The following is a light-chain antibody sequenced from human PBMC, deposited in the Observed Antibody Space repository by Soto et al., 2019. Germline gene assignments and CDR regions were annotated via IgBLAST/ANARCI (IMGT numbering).Light chain of an antibody. V-gene: IGLV4-69*01. J-gene: IGLJ2*01. CDR2: LNSDGSH. CDR1: SGHSNYA. CDR3: QTWGTGIQV. Sequence: QSVLTQSPSASASLGASVKLTCTLSSGHSNYAIAWHQRQPEQGPRYLMKLNSDGSHSKGDGIPDRFSGSSSGTERYLTISSLQSEDEADYYSQTWGTGIQVFGGGTKLTVL.